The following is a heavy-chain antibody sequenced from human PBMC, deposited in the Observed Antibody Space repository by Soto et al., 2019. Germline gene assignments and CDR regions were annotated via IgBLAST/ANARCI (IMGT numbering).Heavy chain of an antibody. D-gene: IGHD3-16*01. CDR2: ISWNTFTT. J-gene: IGHJ3*02. Sequence: EVQLVQSGGGLVQPGRSLRLSCEASGFTFNDYAMHWVRQVPGKGLEWVSGISWNTFTTGYADSVEGRFTISRDNAKNSLYLQMNSLRDEDTALYYCAKDRQRGQLGEVSFDMWGQGTMVTVSS. CDR1: GFTFNDYA. CDR3: AKDRQRGQLGEVSFDM. V-gene: IGHV3-9*01.